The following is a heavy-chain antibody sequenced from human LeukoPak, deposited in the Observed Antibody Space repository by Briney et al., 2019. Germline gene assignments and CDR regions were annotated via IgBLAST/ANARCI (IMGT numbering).Heavy chain of an antibody. V-gene: IGHV1-18*01. CDR2: VSAYNGNT. CDR1: GYTFTSYG. CDR3: ARRNYDHIWGNYGSLYYFDY. D-gene: IGHD3-16*01. Sequence: ASVKVSCKASGYTFTSYGISWARQAPGQGLEWMGWVSAYNGNTNEAQKLQGRVTMTTATSTSTAYIDLRSLRSDDTAVYYWARRNYDHIWGNYGSLYYFDYWGQGTLVTVSS. J-gene: IGHJ4*02.